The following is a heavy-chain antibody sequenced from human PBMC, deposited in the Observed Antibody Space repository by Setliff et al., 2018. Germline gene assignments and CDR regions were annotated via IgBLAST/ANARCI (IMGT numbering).Heavy chain of an antibody. CDR1: GGSFSGYY. CDR2: INHSVST. CDR3: ARETIAARGDFDY. Sequence: PSETLSLTCAVYGGSFSGYYWSWIRQPPGKGLEWIGEINHSVSTNYNPSLKSRVTISVDTSKNQFSLKLSSVTAADTAVYYCARETIAARGDFDYWGQGTLVTVSS. V-gene: IGHV4-34*01. J-gene: IGHJ4*02. D-gene: IGHD6-6*01.